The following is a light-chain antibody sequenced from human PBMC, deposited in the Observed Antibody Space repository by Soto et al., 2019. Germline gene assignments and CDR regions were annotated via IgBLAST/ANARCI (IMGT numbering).Light chain of an antibody. J-gene: IGKJ4*01. CDR3: QQYGSSPLT. Sequence: EIVLTQSPGTLSLSPGERATLSCRASQSVSSSYLAWYQQKPGQAPRLLIYGASSRATSIQDKFSGSGSGTDFTLTISRLEPEDFAVYYCQQYGSSPLTFGGGTKVEIK. CDR1: QSVSSSY. CDR2: GAS. V-gene: IGKV3-20*01.